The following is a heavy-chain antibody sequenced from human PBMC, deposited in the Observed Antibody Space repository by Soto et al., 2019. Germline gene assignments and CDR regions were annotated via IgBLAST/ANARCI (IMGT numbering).Heavy chain of an antibody. CDR2: ISASGGST. V-gene: IGHV3-23*01. J-gene: IGHJ4*02. CDR1: GFTSSSCA. CDR3: ATPGLGTGRYFFHD. D-gene: IGHD2-8*02. Sequence: EVQLLDSGGGLVQPGGSLRLSCVASGFTSSSCAMRWVRQAPGKGLEWVSGISASGGSTYYADSVKGRFTISRDNSKSSIYLQMNSRRARDTAVYYWATPGLGTGRYFFHDWGQGTLVTVSS.